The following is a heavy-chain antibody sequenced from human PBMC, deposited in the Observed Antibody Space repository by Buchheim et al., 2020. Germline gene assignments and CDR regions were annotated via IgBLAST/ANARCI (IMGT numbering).Heavy chain of an antibody. Sequence: QVQLVESGGGVVQPGRSLRLSCAASGFTFSSYGMHWVRQAPGKGLEWVAVIWYDGSNKYYADSVKGRFTISRDNSKNTLYLQMNSLRAEDTAVYYCARSSYYDYVWGSSVDYWGQGTL. V-gene: IGHV3-33*01. CDR3: ARSSYYDYVWGSSVDY. CDR1: GFTFSSYG. J-gene: IGHJ4*02. D-gene: IGHD3-16*01. CDR2: IWYDGSNK.